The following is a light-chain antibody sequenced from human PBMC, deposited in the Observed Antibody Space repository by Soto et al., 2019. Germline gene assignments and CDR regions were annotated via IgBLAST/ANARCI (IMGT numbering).Light chain of an antibody. J-gene: IGLJ1*01. Sequence: SALTQPAPVSGSPGQSITISCTGTSRDVGGYNYVSWYQQYPGKAPKLMIYGVTNRPSGVSNRFSGSKTGNTASLTISGLQAEDEAYYYCFSHRRGDSHVFGTGTKVTVL. CDR1: SRDVGGYNY. V-gene: IGLV2-14*01. CDR3: FSHRRGDSHV. CDR2: GVT.